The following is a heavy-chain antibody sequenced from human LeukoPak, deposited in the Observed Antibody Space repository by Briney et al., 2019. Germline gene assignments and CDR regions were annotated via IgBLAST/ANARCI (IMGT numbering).Heavy chain of an antibody. J-gene: IGHJ4*02. CDR3: AKEALQSLRYSYISNFDC. CDR1: GFTFRAYA. D-gene: IGHD5-18*01. Sequence: GGSLRLSCAASGFTFRAYAMSWVRQAPGKGLEWVSGISASGDPTYYADSVKGRFTISRDNSENTIYLQMNTLRAEDTAVYFCAKEALQSLRYSYISNFDCWGQGTLVTVSS. CDR2: ISASGDPT. V-gene: IGHV3-23*01.